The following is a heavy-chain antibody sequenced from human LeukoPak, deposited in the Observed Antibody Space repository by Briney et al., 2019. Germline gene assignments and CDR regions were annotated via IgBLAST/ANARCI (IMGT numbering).Heavy chain of an antibody. D-gene: IGHD3-3*01. CDR2: IYTSGST. V-gene: IGHV4-4*07. CDR3: ARESITIFGVVSYYYYYMDV. J-gene: IGHJ6*03. Sequence: SETLSLTCTVSGGSISSYYWSWIRQPAGKGLEWIGRIYTSGSTNYNPSLKSRVTMSVDTSKNQFSLKLSSVTAADTAVYYCARESITIFGVVSYYYYYMDVWGKGTTVTVSS. CDR1: GGSISSYY.